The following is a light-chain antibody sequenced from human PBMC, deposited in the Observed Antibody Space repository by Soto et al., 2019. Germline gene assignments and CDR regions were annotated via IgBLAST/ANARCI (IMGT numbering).Light chain of an antibody. J-gene: IGKJ4*01. Sequence: VLTQSPATLSLSPWERATLSCRASLNVNSYLAWYQQKPGQAPRLLIYDASNRAAGIPARFSGSGPGTEFTLTINSLQSEDSAVYYCQQYHTWPVTFGGGTKVDI. CDR3: QQYHTWPVT. CDR2: DAS. V-gene: IGKV3D-15*01. CDR1: LNVNSY.